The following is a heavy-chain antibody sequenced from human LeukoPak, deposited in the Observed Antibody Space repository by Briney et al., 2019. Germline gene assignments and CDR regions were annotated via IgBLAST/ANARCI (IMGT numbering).Heavy chain of an antibody. V-gene: IGHV1-2*02. D-gene: IGHD3-10*01. J-gene: IGHJ4*02. CDR1: GYTFTGYY. CDR3: ARGPPYYYGSGSNIPPDY. CDR2: INPNSGGT. Sequence: ASVKVSCKASGYTFTGYYMHWVRQAPGQGLEWMGWINPNSGGTNYAQKLQGRVTMTTDTSTSTAYMELRSLRSDDTAVYYCARGPPYYYGSGSNIPPDYWGQGTLVTVSS.